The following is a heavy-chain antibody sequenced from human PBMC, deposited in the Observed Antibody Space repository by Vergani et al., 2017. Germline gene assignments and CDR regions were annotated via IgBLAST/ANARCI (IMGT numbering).Heavy chain of an antibody. CDR3: AKDNTRFGVVTHTDY. D-gene: IGHD3-3*01. CDR2: IYYSGST. CDR1: GGSISSYY. J-gene: IGHJ4*02. Sequence: QVQLQESGPGLVKPSQTLSLTCTVSGGSISSYYWSWIRQPPGKGLEWIGYIYYSGSTNYNPSLKSRVTISVDTSKNQFSLKLSSVTAADTAVYYCAKDNTRFGVVTHTDYWGQGTLVTVSS. V-gene: IGHV4-59*01.